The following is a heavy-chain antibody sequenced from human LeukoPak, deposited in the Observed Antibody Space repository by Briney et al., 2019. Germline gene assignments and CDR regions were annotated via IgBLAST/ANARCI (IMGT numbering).Heavy chain of an antibody. D-gene: IGHD4-23*01. J-gene: IGHJ5*02. CDR2: MNPNSGNT. CDR1: GYTFTSYD. CDR3: ARDYGGNSGWFDP. V-gene: IGHV1-8*01. Sequence: ASVKASCKASGYTFTSYDLNWVRQATGRGLEWIGWMNPNSGNTGYAQKFQGRVTLTRSTSISTAYMELRSLTSEDTAVYYCARDYGGNSGWFDPWGQGTLVTVSS.